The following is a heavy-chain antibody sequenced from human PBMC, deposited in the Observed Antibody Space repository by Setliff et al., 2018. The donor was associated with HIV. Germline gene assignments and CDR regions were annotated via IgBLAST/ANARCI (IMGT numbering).Heavy chain of an antibody. D-gene: IGHD2-21*02. CDR3: ARDSVMTVDRGGAGSAFDL. Sequence: ASVKVSCKASGYTFTSFVMNWVRQAPGQGLEWMGWINTNTGNPTYAQGFTGRFVFSLDTSVSTAYLQITSLETEDTAMYFCARDSVMTVDRGGAGSAFDLWGQGTMVTVSS. CDR1: GYTFTSFV. V-gene: IGHV7-4-1*02. J-gene: IGHJ3*01. CDR2: INTNTGNP.